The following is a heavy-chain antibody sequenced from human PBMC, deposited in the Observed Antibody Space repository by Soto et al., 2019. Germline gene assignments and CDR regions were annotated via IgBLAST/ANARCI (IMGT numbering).Heavy chain of an antibody. D-gene: IGHD6-13*01. CDR2: ISGSGGST. Sequence: GGSLRLSCAASGFTFSSYAMSWVRQAPGKGLEWVSAISGSGGSTYYADSVKGRFTISRGNSKNTLYLQMNSLRAEDTAVYYCAKAPTGYSSSWDGAFDIWGQGTMVTVSS. J-gene: IGHJ3*02. CDR1: GFTFSSYA. V-gene: IGHV3-23*01. CDR3: AKAPTGYSSSWDGAFDI.